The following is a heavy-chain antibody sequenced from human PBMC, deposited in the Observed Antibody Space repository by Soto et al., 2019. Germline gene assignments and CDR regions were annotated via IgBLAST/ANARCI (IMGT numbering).Heavy chain of an antibody. Sequence: QVQLVQSAAEVERPGASVKVSCQISGYSFPAFYIHWVRQAPGQGLEWVGWFNPKTGGANSAQKFQGRVTMTRATSISTVYMDLSCLTSDDTAVYYCARASAAATSWFDYWGQGTLVTVSS. V-gene: IGHV1-2*02. CDR1: GYSFPAFY. D-gene: IGHD6-25*01. CDR3: ARASAAATSWFDY. J-gene: IGHJ5*01. CDR2: FNPKTGGA.